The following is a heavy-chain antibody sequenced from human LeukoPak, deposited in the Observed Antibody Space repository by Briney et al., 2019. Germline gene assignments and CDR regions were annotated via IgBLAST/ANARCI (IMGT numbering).Heavy chain of an antibody. V-gene: IGHV4-39*01. CDR2: IDYSGST. D-gene: IGHD1-14*01. CDR1: GGSISSSGYC. J-gene: IGHJ3*02. Sequence: SSETLSLTCTVSGGSISSSGYCWGWIRQPPGKGLEWIGSIDYSGSTNYNPSLKSRVTISVDMSKNQFSLKLSSVTAADTAVYYCAKPARTDAFDIWGQGTMVTVSS. CDR3: AKPARTDAFDI.